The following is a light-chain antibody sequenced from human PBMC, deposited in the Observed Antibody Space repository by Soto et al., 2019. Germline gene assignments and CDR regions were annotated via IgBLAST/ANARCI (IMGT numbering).Light chain of an antibody. J-gene: IGKJ4*01. CDR1: DNVDIY. Sequence: ETVLTQSPATLSLSPGERATLSCRTSDNVDIYVAWYQQKPGQAPRLLIYDGSNRATGIPARFSGSGSGTDFTLTISRLEPEDSAVYFCQQRRNWPPLTFGGGIRVEIK. CDR2: DGS. V-gene: IGKV3-11*01. CDR3: QQRRNWPPLT.